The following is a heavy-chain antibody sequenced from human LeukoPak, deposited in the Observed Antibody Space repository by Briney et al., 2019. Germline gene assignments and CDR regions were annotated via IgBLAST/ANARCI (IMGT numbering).Heavy chain of an antibody. CDR3: ARDRRADSSGWYGFDI. CDR2: INPSSGGT. V-gene: IGHV1-2*02. J-gene: IGHJ3*02. D-gene: IGHD6-19*01. Sequence: GASVKVSCKASGYTFTAYYIQWVRQAPGQGLEWMGWINPSSGGTVYAQKFKGRVTMTRDTSSSTAYMELSSLRSDDTAVYYCARDRRADSSGWYGFDIWGQGTMVTVSS. CDR1: GYTFTAYY.